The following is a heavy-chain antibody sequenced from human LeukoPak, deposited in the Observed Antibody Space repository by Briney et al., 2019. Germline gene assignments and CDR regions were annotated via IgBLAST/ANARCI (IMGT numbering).Heavy chain of an antibody. V-gene: IGHV3-23*01. CDR2: IGSGSGGTT. CDR3: GSYYVHGAFDI. Sequence: PGGSLRLSCAASGFTFSSYAMRWVRQAPGKGPEWVSAIGSGSGGTTIYADSVKGRFTISRDNSKNTLYLQMSSLRGEDTAVYYCGSYYVHGAFDIWGQGTMVTVSS. CDR1: GFTFSSYA. J-gene: IGHJ3*02. D-gene: IGHD1-26*01.